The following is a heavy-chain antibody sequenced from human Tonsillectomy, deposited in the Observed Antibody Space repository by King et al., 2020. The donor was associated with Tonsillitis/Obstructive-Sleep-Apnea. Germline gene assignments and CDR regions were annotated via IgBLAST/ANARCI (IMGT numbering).Heavy chain of an antibody. CDR1: GGSISSYY. CDR3: ARDRVTWSGYFDY. J-gene: IGHJ4*02. D-gene: IGHD3-3*01. V-gene: IGHV4-59*01. CDR2: IYYSGST. Sequence: LLQESGPGLVKPSETLSLTCTVSGGSISSYYWSWIRQPPGKGLEWIGYIYYSGSTNYNPSLKSRVTISVDTSKNQFSLKLSSVTAADTAVYYCARDRVTWSGYFDYWGQGTLVTVSS.